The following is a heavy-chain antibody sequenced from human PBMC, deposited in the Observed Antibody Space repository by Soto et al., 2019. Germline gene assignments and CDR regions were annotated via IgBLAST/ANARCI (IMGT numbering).Heavy chain of an antibody. CDR3: ARGRIGVGGYSYGYRYYYYGMDV. D-gene: IGHD5-18*01. J-gene: IGHJ6*02. V-gene: IGHV4-59*01. Sequence: SETLSLTXTVSGGSISSYYWSWIRQPPGKGLEWIGYIYYSGSTNYNPSLKSRVTISVDTSKNQFSLKLSSVTAADTAVYYCARGRIGVGGYSYGYRYYYYGMDVWGQGTTVTVSS. CDR2: IYYSGST. CDR1: GGSISSYY.